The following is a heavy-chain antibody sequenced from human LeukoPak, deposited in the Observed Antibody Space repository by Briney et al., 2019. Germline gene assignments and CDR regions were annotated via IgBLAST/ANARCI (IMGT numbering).Heavy chain of an antibody. D-gene: IGHD6-13*01. V-gene: IGHV3-30*03. CDR3: ARGSHRRYSSSWYSL. J-gene: IGHJ4*02. Sequence: SGGSLRLSCVASGFTFSAYGMHWVRQAPGKGLEWVAVISDDGSNKYYVDSVKGRFTISRDNSKNTLYLQMGSLRAEDMAVYYCARGSHRRYSSSWYSLWGQGTLVTVSS. CDR1: GFTFSAYG. CDR2: ISDDGSNK.